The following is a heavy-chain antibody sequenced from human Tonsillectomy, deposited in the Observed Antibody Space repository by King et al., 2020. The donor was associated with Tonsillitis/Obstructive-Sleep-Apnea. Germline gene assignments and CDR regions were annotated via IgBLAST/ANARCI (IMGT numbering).Heavy chain of an antibody. D-gene: IGHD3-9*01. CDR2: INAGNGTT. CDR3: ARVSLDYDILNGCYDRYIDY. CDR1: GYTFTSYA. V-gene: IGHV1-3*01. Sequence: QLVQSGAEVKKPGASVKVSCKASGYTFTSYAMHWVRQAPGQRLEWMGWINAGNGTTKYSQKFQGRVTITRDTSASTAYMELSSLRSEDTAVYYCARVSLDYDILNGCYDRYIDYWGQGTLVTVSS. J-gene: IGHJ4*02.